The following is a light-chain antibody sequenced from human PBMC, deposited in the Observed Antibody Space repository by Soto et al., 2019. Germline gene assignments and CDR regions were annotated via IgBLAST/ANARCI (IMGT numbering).Light chain of an antibody. J-gene: IGLJ1*01. V-gene: IGLV2-23*02. Sequence: QSALTQPASVSGSPGQSITISCTGTSSDVGIYDLVSWYQHHPGRAPQLIIYEVTKRPSGVSNRFSGSKSGNTASLTISGLQAEDEADYYCCSYAGSSTFVFGGGTKVTVL. CDR1: SSDVGIYDL. CDR2: EVT. CDR3: CSYAGSSTFV.